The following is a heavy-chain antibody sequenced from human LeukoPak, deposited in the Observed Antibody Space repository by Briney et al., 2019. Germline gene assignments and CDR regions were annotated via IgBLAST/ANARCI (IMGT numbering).Heavy chain of an antibody. CDR3: AREGRYYYDSSGYYYPAFDY. J-gene: IGHJ4*02. D-gene: IGHD3-22*01. Sequence: GASVKVSCKASGYTFTSYYMHWVRQAPGQGLEWMGIINPSGGSTSYAQKFQGRVTMTRDMSTSTVYMELSSLRSEDTAVYYCAREGRYYYDSSGYYYPAFDYWGQGTLVTVSS. CDR1: GYTFTSYY. V-gene: IGHV1-46*01. CDR2: INPSGGST.